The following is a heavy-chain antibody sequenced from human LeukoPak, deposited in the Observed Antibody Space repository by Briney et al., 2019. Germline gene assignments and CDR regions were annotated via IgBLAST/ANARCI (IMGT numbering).Heavy chain of an antibody. V-gene: IGHV4-61*01. Sequence: SETLSLTCTVSGGSVSSGNYYWSWIRQPPGKGLEWIGYIYYSGSTNYNPSLKSRVTMSVDTSKNQFSLKLTSVTAADTAVYYCARERIVAAFFDYWGQGTLVTVSS. CDR3: ARERIVAAFFDY. D-gene: IGHD5-12*01. CDR2: IYYSGST. CDR1: GGSVSSGNYY. J-gene: IGHJ4*02.